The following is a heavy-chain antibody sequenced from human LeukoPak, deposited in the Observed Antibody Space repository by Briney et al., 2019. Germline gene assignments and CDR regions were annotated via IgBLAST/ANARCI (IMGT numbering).Heavy chain of an antibody. J-gene: IGHJ4*02. CDR2: IDQEGGEQ. D-gene: IGHD3-10*01. CDR1: GFNFSNYW. V-gene: IGHV3-7*01. CDR3: ARSKAGGY. Sequence: PGGSLRLSCVVSGFNFSNYWMSWVHQAPGKGLEWVANIDQEGGEQNYVDSVKGRFSISRDNAKTSVYLQMNSLKVEDTAFYYCARSKAGGYWGQGTLVTVSS.